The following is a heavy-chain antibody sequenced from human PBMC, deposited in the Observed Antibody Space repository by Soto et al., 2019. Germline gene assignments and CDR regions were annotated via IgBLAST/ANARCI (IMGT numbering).Heavy chain of an antibody. D-gene: IGHD2-15*01. J-gene: IGHJ4*02. CDR1: GGSFSGYY. CDR3: AREGMYCSGGSCYPMYCFDY. CDR2: INHSGST. V-gene: IGHV4-34*01. Sequence: QVQLQQWGAGLLKPSETLSLTCAVYGGSFSGYYWSWIRQPPGKGLEWIGEINHSGSTNYNPSLISRVPRAVDTSKTQFSLKLSSVSAADTAVYYCAREGMYCSGGSCYPMYCFDYWGQGTLVTVSS.